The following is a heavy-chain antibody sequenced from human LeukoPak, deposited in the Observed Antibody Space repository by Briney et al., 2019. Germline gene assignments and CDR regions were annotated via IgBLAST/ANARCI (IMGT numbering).Heavy chain of an antibody. CDR2: IYYSGST. CDR1: GGSISSYY. J-gene: IGHJ2*01. V-gene: IGHV4-59*01. Sequence: SETLSLTCTVSGGSISSYYWSWIRQPAGKGLEWIGYIYYSGSTNYNPSPKSRVTISIDTSKNQFSLKLTSVTAADTAVYYCARGTGGWYFDLWGRGTLVTVSS. CDR3: ARGTGGWYFDL. D-gene: IGHD1/OR15-1a*01.